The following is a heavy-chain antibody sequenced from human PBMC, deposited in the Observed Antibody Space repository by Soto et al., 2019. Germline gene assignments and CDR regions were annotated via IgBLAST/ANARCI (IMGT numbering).Heavy chain of an antibody. CDR1: GFIFSDYA. D-gene: IGHD6-13*01. CDR3: AKARHSTSWYGLEADL. V-gene: IGHV3-30*09. Sequence: QVQLVESGGGVVQPGRSLRLSCAASGFIFSDYAMHWVRQAPGMGLEWVAVISYGGDNKYYADSVRGRFAISRDNLKNTLDLQMNSLNPEDTAVYHCAKARHSTSWYGLEADLWGQGTLVTVSS. J-gene: IGHJ4*02. CDR2: ISYGGDNK.